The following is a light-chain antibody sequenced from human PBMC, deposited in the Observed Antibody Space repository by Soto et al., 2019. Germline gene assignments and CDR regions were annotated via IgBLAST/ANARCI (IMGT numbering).Light chain of an antibody. CDR3: QQSASFPYA. CDR2: AAS. V-gene: IGKV1-39*01. Sequence: DIQMTQSPSSLSVSLVDRVTITCRASQNITNYLNWYQQKPGKAPKLLVYAASSLQSGVPSKFSGNGSETDFTLTIISLQPEDSASYYRQQSASFPYAFAQGTKLEIK. CDR1: QNITNY. J-gene: IGKJ2*01.